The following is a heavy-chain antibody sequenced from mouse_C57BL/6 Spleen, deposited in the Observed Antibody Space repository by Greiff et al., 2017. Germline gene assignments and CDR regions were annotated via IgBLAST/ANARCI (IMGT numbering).Heavy chain of an antibody. Sequence: EVQLQQSGPVLVKPGASVKMSCKASGYTFTDYYMNWVKQSHGKRLEWIGVINPYNGGTSYNQKFKGKATLTVDKSSSTAYMELNSLTSEDSAVYYCARSGIYYDYDGVFDYWGQGTTLTVSS. CDR1: GYTFTDYY. CDR2: INPYNGGT. J-gene: IGHJ2*01. V-gene: IGHV1-19*01. D-gene: IGHD2-4*01. CDR3: ARSGIYYDYDGVFDY.